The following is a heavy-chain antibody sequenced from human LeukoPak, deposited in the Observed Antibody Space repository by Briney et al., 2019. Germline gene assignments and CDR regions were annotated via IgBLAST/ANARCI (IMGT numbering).Heavy chain of an antibody. CDR3: ARGGYGDFIFDY. CDR1: GYSISSGYY. Sequence: PSETLSLTXAVSGYSISSGYYWGWIRQPPGKGLEWIGSIYHSGSTYYNPSLKSRVTISVDTSKNQFSLKLSSVTAADTAVYYCARGGYGDFIFDYWGQGTLVTVSS. J-gene: IGHJ4*02. D-gene: IGHD4-17*01. V-gene: IGHV4-38-2*01. CDR2: IYHSGST.